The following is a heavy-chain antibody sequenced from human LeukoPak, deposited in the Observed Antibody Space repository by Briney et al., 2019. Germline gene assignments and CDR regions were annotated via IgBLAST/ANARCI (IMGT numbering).Heavy chain of an antibody. CDR2: ISSDGGST. V-gene: IGHV3-64*04. CDR3: ARGVGSSWPGWFDP. Sequence: GGSLRLSCSASGFTFSIYAMHWVRQAPGKGLEYVSGISSDGGSTYYADSVKGRFTISRDNAKNSLYLQMNSLRAEDTAVYYCARGVGSSWPGWFDPWGQGTLVTVSS. J-gene: IGHJ5*02. D-gene: IGHD6-13*01. CDR1: GFTFSIYA.